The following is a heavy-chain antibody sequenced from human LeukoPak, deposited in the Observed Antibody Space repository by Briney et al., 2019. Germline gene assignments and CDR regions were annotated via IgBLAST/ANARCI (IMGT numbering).Heavy chain of an antibody. CDR1: GFTFSSYA. CDR2: ISYDGSNK. CDR3: ARPTRPYYRYYFDS. D-gene: IGHD1-26*01. V-gene: IGHV3-30-3*01. J-gene: IGHJ4*02. Sequence: GGSLRLSCAASGFTFSSYAMHWVRQAPGKGLEWVAVISYDGSNKYYADSVKGRFTISRDNSKNTLYLQMNSLRAEDTAVYYCARPTRPYYRYYFDSWGQGTLVTVSS.